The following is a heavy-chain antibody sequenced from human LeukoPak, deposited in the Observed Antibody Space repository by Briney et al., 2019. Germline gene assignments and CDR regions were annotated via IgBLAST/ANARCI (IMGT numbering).Heavy chain of an antibody. CDR3: ARWYGGYVDYYYYGMDV. J-gene: IGHJ6*02. CDR2: IYPGDSDT. D-gene: IGHD4-17*01. Sequence: GESLKISCKGSGYSFTSYWIGWVRQMPGKGLEWMGIIYPGDSDTRYSPSFQGQVTISADKSISTAYLQWSSLKASDTAMYYCARWYGGYVDYYYYGMDVWGQGTTVTVSS. CDR1: GYSFTSYW. V-gene: IGHV5-51*01.